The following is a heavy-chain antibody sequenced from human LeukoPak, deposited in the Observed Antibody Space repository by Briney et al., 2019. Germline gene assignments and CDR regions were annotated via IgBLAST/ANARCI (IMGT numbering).Heavy chain of an antibody. D-gene: IGHD6-13*01. J-gene: IGHJ5*02. Sequence: PSETLSLTCTVSGDSISSYYWSWIRQPAGKGLEWIGRIYTSGSTNYNPSLKSRVTISVDTSKNQFSLKLSSVTAADTAVYYCARGRSAARRLTHNWFDPWGQGTLVTVSS. CDR3: ARGRSAARRLTHNWFDP. CDR2: IYTSGST. V-gene: IGHV4-4*07. CDR1: GDSISSYY.